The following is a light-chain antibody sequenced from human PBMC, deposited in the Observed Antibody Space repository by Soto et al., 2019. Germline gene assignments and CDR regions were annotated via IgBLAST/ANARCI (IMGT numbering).Light chain of an antibody. V-gene: IGKV1-5*03. J-gene: IGKJ1*01. CDR3: QQYDGYSRT. CDR1: QSISGW. Sequence: DFKITQSPSTLSASVGDRVTITCRASQSISGWLAWYQQRPGKAPKLMIYKASTLETGVPSRFSGSGSGTEFTLTINNLQPDDFATYYCQQYDGYSRTFGQGTKVDI. CDR2: KAS.